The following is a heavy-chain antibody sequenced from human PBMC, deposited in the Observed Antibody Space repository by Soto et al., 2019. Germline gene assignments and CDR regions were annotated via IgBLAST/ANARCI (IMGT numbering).Heavy chain of an antibody. CDR2: IFPRDSDT. CDR3: ARYGDYAKTYYFDY. D-gene: IGHD4-17*01. Sequence: GESLKISCKGSGYNYDTYWIAWVRQMPGKGLEWMGIIFPRDSDTRYRPSFQGQVTMTRDTSTGTVYMELSSLRSEDTAVYYCARYGDYAKTYYFDYWGQGTLVTVSS. CDR1: GYNYDTYW. J-gene: IGHJ4*02. V-gene: IGHV5-51*01.